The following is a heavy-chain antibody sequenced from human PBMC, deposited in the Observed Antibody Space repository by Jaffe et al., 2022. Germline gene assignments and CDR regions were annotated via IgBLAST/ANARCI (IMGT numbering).Heavy chain of an antibody. D-gene: IGHD4-17*01. Sequence: QLQLQESGPGLVKPSETLSLTCTVSGGSISSSSYYWGWIRQPPGKGLEWIGSIYYSGSTYYNPSLKSRVTISVDTSKNQFSLKLSSVTAADTAVYYCARRWDYGDYGGIDYWGQGTLVTVSS. CDR1: GGSISSSSYY. J-gene: IGHJ4*02. V-gene: IGHV4-39*01. CDR3: ARRWDYGDYGGIDY. CDR2: IYYSGST.